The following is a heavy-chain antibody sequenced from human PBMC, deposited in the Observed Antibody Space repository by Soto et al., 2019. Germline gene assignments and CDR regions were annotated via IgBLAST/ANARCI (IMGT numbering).Heavy chain of an antibody. D-gene: IGHD2-21*01. CDR3: ARDSYCGGDCYEKRGNAFDI. CDR1: GGSISSYY. CDR2: IYYSGST. Sequence: SETLSLTCTVSGGSISSYYWSWIRQPPGKGLEWIGYIYYSGSTNYNPSLKSRVTISVDTSKNQFSLKLSSVTAADTAVYYCARDSYCGGDCYEKRGNAFDIWGQGTMVTVSS. J-gene: IGHJ3*02. V-gene: IGHV4-59*01.